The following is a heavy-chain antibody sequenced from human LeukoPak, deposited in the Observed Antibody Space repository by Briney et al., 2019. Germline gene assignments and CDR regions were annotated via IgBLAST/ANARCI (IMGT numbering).Heavy chain of an antibody. CDR1: GVSIRSYY. CDR3: ARVRSSGWGKGFDY. J-gene: IGHJ4*02. CDR2: IYYSGRT. Sequence: SETLSLTCTVSGVSIRSYYWSWIRQPPGKGLEWIGYIYYSGRTNYNPSLESRVTISLDTSKSQFSLKLSSMTAADTAMYYCARVRSSGWGKGFDYWGQGTLVTVSS. D-gene: IGHD6-19*01. V-gene: IGHV4-59*01.